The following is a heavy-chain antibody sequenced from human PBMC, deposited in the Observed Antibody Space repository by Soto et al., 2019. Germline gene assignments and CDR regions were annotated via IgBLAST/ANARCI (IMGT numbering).Heavy chain of an antibody. V-gene: IGHV3-30-3*01. J-gene: IGHJ4*01. CDR2: ISYDGSNK. Sequence: QVQLVESGGGVVQPGRSLRLSCAASGFTFSSYDMHWVRQAPGKGLEWVAVISYDGSNKYYADSVKGRFTISRDNSKNTLYLQMNSLRAEDTAVYYCARASNGWYYDYWGHRTRVTVSS. CDR1: GFTFSSYD. CDR3: ARASNGWYYDY. D-gene: IGHD6-19*01.